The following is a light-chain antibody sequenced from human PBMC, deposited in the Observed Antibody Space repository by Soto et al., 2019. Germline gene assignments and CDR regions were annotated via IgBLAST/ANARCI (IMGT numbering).Light chain of an antibody. Sequence: QSVLTQPPSVSGAPGQGVTISCTGSSSNIVTGYDVNGYQHLPGTAPKLLISGNSNRPYGVPDRFSGSKSGTSASLAITGLQSEEEADYYCQSYDSSLSGWVFGGGTKLTVL. CDR3: QSYDSSLSGWV. CDR2: GNS. CDR1: SSNIVTGYD. J-gene: IGLJ3*02. V-gene: IGLV1-40*01.